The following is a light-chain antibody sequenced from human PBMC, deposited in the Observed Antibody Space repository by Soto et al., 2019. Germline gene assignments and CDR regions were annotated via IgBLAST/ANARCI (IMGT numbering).Light chain of an antibody. CDR3: QQYGSSPLIS. Sequence: PGESATLSFRASQTVSITYLTWYQQKPGQAPRLLIFGASKRATGIPDRFSGSGSGRDFTLTISGLEPEDFAVYYCQQYGSSPLISVGQGTRREIK. J-gene: IGKJ5*01. V-gene: IGKV3-20*01. CDR2: GAS. CDR1: QTVSITY.